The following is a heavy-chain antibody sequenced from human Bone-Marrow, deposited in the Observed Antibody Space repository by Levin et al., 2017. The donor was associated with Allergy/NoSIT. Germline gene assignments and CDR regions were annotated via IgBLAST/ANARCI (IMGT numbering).Heavy chain of an antibody. J-gene: IGHJ5*02. CDR3: ARGLVVVPAARGWFDP. CDR2: INHSGST. CDR1: GGSFSGYY. D-gene: IGHD2-2*01. Sequence: PSETLSLTCAVYGGSFSGYYWSWIRQPPGKGLEWIGEINHSGSTNYNPSLKSRVTISVDTSKNQFSLKLSSVTAADTAVYYCARGLVVVPAARGWFDPWGQGTLVTVSS. V-gene: IGHV4-34*01.